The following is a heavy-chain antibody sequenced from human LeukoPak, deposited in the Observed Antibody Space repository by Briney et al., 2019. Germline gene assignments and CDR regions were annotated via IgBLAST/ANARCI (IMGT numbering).Heavy chain of an antibody. J-gene: IGHJ4*02. D-gene: IGHD3-22*01. CDR1: GFTFSIYA. CDR2: ISYDGSYE. V-gene: IGHV3-30*04. Sequence: GGSLRLSCAASGFTFSIYAMHWVRQAPGKGLEWVAVISYDGSYEFYADSVKGRFTISRDNSKNTLYLQMNSLRAEDTAFYYCARVQQYDKFDYWGQGTLVTVSS. CDR3: ARVQQYDKFDY.